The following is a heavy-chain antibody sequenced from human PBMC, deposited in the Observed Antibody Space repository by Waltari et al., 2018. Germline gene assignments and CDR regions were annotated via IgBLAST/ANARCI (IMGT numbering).Heavy chain of an antibody. J-gene: IGHJ3*02. D-gene: IGHD3-22*01. CDR1: GFSISRGYY. CDR3: ARGPVFKYYYHAFDI. CDR2: IHERGST. Sequence: QVQLQESGPGLVKPSETLSLTCAVSGFSISRGYYWGWVRQPPGKGLEWIGSIHERGSTCPNPSLKSRVTISIDTSNNQFSLKLTSVTAADTAMYYCARGPVFKYYYHAFDIWGQGTMVTVSS. V-gene: IGHV4-38-2*01.